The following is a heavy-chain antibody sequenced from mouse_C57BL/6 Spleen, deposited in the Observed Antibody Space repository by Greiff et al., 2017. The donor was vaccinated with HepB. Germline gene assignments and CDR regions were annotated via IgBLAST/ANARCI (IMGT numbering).Heavy chain of an antibody. Sequence: DVKLQESGGGLVQPGGSMKLSCVASGFTFSNYWMNWVRQSPEKGLEWVAQIRLKSDNYATHYAESVKGRFTISRDDSKSSVYLHMNNLRAEDTGIYYCTFYYDWAMDYWGQGTSVTVSS. J-gene: IGHJ4*01. CDR2: IRLKSDNYAT. CDR1: GFTFSNYW. D-gene: IGHD2-4*01. V-gene: IGHV6-3*01. CDR3: TFYYDWAMDY.